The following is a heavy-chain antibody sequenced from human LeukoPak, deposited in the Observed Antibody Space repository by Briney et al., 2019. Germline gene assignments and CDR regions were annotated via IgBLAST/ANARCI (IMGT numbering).Heavy chain of an antibody. CDR2: IKSKTDGGTT. J-gene: IGHJ4*02. CDR3: TTDPEGGEVGATGGSFDY. V-gene: IGHV3-15*01. Sequence: KPGGSLRLSCAASGFTFSNAWMSWVRQAPGKGLEWVGRIKSKTDGGTTDYAAPVKGRFTISIDDSKNTLYLQMNSLKTEDTAVYYCTTDPEGGEVGATGGSFDYWGQGTLVTVSS. D-gene: IGHD1-26*01. CDR1: GFTFSNAW.